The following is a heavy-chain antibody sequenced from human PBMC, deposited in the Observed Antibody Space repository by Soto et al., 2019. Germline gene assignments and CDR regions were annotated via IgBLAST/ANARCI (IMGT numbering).Heavy chain of an antibody. Sequence: GGSLRLSCAASGFTFSSYAMHWVRQAPGKGLEWVAVISYDGSNKYYADSVKGRFTISRDNSKNTLYLQMNSLRAEDTAVYYCARDLGTWDDAFDIWGKGTMVTV. CDR2: ISYDGSNK. D-gene: IGHD1-26*01. J-gene: IGHJ3*02. V-gene: IGHV3-30-3*01. CDR1: GFTFSSYA. CDR3: ARDLGTWDDAFDI.